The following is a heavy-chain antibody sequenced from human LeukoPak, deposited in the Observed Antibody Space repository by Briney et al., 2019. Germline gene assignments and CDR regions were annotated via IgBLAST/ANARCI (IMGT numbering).Heavy chain of an antibody. CDR1: GGSISSYY. V-gene: IGHV4-59*01. J-gene: IGHJ6*03. CDR2: IYYSGST. Sequence: PSETLSLTCTASGGSISSYYWTWIRQPPGKGLEWIGYIYYSGSTNYNPSLKSRVTISVDTSKNQFSLKLSPVTAADTAVYYCARVRRQAVEIYYYYYMDVWGKGTTVTISS. D-gene: IGHD5-24*01. CDR3: ARVRRQAVEIYYYYYMDV.